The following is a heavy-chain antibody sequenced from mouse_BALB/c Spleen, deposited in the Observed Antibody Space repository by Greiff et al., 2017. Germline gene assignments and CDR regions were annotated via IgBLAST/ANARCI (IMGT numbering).Heavy chain of an antibody. J-gene: IGHJ4*01. CDR3: TRRYGNAMDY. Sequence: EVMLVESGGGLVQPGGSMKLSCVASGFTFSNYWMNWVRQSPEKGLEWVAEIRLKSNNYATHYAESVKGRFTISRDDSKSSVYLQMNNLRAEDTGIYYCTRRYGNAMDYWGQGTSVTVSS. CDR2: IRLKSNNYAT. V-gene: IGHV6-6*02. D-gene: IGHD2-1*01. CDR1: GFTFSNYW.